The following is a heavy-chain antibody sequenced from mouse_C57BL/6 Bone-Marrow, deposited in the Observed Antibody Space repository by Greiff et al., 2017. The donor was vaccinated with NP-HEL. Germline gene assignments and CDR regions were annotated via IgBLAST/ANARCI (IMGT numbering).Heavy chain of an antibody. V-gene: IGHV14-4*01. CDR2: IDPENGDT. Sequence: EVQLQQSGAELVRPGASVKLSCTASGFNIKDDYMHWVKQRPEQGLEWIGWIDPENGDTAYASKFQGKATITADTSSNTAYLQLSSLTSEDTAVYYCTTDYGSSYGYYFDYWGQGTTLTVSS. D-gene: IGHD1-1*01. J-gene: IGHJ2*01. CDR1: GFNIKDDY. CDR3: TTDYGSSYGYYFDY.